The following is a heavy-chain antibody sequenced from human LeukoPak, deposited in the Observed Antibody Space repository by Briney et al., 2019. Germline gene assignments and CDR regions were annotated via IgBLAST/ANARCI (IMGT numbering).Heavy chain of an antibody. CDR3: ARDYLAVVGRDPPTDY. CDR2: INPSGGST. J-gene: IGHJ4*02. D-gene: IGHD6-19*01. Sequence: ASVKVSCKASGYTFTSYYMHWVLQAPGQGLEWMGIINPSGGSTSYAQKFQGRVTMTRDTSTSTVYMELSSLRSEDTAVYYCARDYLAVVGRDPPTDYWGQGTLVTVSS. CDR1: GYTFTSYY. V-gene: IGHV1-46*01.